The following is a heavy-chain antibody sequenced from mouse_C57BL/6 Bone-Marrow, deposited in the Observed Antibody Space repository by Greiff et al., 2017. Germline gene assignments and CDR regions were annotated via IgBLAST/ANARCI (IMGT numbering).Heavy chain of an antibody. J-gene: IGHJ1*03. CDR1: GFNIKDDY. V-gene: IGHV14-4*01. CDR3: TTRSSYYGSSWYFDV. Sequence: EVKLQQSGAELVRPGASVKLSCTASGFNIKDDYMHWVKQRPEQGLEWIGWIDPENGDTEYASKFQGKATITADTSSNTAYLQLSSLTSEDTAVYYCTTRSSYYGSSWYFDVWGTGTTVTVSS. CDR2: IDPENGDT. D-gene: IGHD1-1*01.